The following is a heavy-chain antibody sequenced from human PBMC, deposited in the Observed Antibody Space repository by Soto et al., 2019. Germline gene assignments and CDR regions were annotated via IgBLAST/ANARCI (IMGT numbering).Heavy chain of an antibody. J-gene: IGHJ5*02. CDR2: ISSSSSTI. Sequence: GGSLRLSCAASGFTFSSYSMNWVRQAPGKGLEWVSYISSSSSTIYYADSVKGRFTISRDNAKNSLYLQMSSLRDEDTAVYYCARERERYYVPGIAVAGSDGIGPWGQGNLVTVSS. CDR1: GFTFSSYS. CDR3: ARERERYYVPGIAVAGSDGIGP. V-gene: IGHV3-48*02. D-gene: IGHD6-19*01.